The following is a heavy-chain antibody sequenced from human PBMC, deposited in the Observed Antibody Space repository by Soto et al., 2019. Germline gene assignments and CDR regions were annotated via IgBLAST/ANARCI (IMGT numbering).Heavy chain of an antibody. J-gene: IGHJ4*02. D-gene: IGHD3-22*01. V-gene: IGHV4-31*03. CDR2: MYYSGST. CDR3: ARLDSSGYYYGYYFDY. Sequence: QVQLQEAGPGLVKPSQTLSLTCTVSGGSIRSGGYYWSWIRQHPGKGLEWIGYMYYSGSTSYNPSLKSRVTISVDTSKNQFSLKLSSVTAADTAVDYCARLDSSGYYYGYYFDYWGQGTLVTVPS. CDR1: GGSIRSGGYY.